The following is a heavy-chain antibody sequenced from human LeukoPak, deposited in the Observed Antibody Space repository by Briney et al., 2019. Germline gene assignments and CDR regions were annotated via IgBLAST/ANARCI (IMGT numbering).Heavy chain of an antibody. CDR2: ISGSGGST. Sequence: GGTLRLSCAASGFTFSSYGMSWVRQAPGKGLEWVSAISGSGGSTYYADSVKGRFTISRDNSKNTLYLQMNSLRPEDTAVFYCARDTASQDPYYFDYWGQGTLVTVSS. CDR3: ARDTASQDPYYFDY. D-gene: IGHD4-17*01. V-gene: IGHV3-23*01. CDR1: GFTFSSYG. J-gene: IGHJ4*02.